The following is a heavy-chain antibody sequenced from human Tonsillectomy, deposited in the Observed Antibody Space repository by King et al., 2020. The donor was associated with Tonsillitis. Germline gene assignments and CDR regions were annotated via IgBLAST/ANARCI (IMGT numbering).Heavy chain of an antibody. CDR1: GGSFSGYY. CDR2: INHSGST. Sequence: VQLQQWGAGLLKPSETLSLICDVDGGSFSGYYWSWIRQSPGEGLEWSGEINHSGSTNYSPSLKSRVTISIDTSQKQFSLKLSSVTAADTAVYYCARGRLVVVPYWYFDLWGRGTLVTVSS. J-gene: IGHJ2*01. CDR3: ARGRLVVVPYWYFDL. V-gene: IGHV4-34*01. D-gene: IGHD3-22*01.